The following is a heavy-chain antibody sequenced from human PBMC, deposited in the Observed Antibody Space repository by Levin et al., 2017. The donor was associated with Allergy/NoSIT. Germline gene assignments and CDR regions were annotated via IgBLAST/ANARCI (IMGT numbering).Heavy chain of an antibody. J-gene: IGHJ3*02. D-gene: IGHD3-9*01. Sequence: GGSLRLSCAASGFTFSTYGMHWVRQAPGKGLEWVAVIWYDGSSKYYAGSVKGRFTISRDNSKNALYLQMNSPRAEDTAVYYCARDSSESRYFDWHDAFDIWGQGTMVTVSS. CDR3: ARDSSESRYFDWHDAFDI. CDR1: GFTFSTYG. CDR2: IWYDGSSK. V-gene: IGHV3-33*01.